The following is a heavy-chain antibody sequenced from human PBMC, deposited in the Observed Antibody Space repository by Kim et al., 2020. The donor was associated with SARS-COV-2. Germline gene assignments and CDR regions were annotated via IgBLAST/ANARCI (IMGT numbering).Heavy chain of an antibody. J-gene: IGHJ6*02. CDR2: IGTAGDT. Sequence: GGSLRLSCAASGFTFSSYDMHWVRQATGKGLEWVSAIGTAGDTYYPGSVKGRFTISRENAKNSLYLQMNSLRAGDTAVYYCARALFNWGSGGMDVWGQGTTVTVSS. CDR3: ARALFNWGSGGMDV. CDR1: GFTFSSYD. D-gene: IGHD7-27*01. V-gene: IGHV3-13*01.